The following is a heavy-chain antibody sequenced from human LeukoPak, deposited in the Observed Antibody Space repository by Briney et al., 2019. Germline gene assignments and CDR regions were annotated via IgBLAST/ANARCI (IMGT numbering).Heavy chain of an antibody. Sequence: PSETLSLTCTVSGVSISSYYWSWIRQPAGKRLEWIGCIYGSGSTDYNPSLKSRVTMSMDTSKNQFSLKLTSVTAAVTAVYYCAGGWLRNYWGQGTLVTVSS. CDR1: GVSISSYY. J-gene: IGHJ4*02. D-gene: IGHD5-12*01. CDR2: IYGSGST. V-gene: IGHV4-4*07. CDR3: AGGWLRNY.